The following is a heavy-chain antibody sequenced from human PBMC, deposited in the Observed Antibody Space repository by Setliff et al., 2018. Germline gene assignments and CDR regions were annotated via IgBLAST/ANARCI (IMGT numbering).Heavy chain of an antibody. D-gene: IGHD1-26*01. CDR2: INAATGNT. J-gene: IGHJ4*02. CDR1: GYTFISYA. V-gene: IGHV1-3*03. Sequence: GSVKVSCKASGYTFISYALHWVRQAPGQRLEWMGWINAATGNTKYSQEFQGRVTITRDTSANTVYMELSSLRSDDMAVYYCARKGPNSGSHVFGYWGQGTLVTSPQ. CDR3: ARKGPNSGSHVFGY.